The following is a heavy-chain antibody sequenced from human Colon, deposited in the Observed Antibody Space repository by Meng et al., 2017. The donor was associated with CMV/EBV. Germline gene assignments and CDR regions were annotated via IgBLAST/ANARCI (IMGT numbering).Heavy chain of an antibody. CDR2: IDWDDDK. J-gene: IGHJ4*02. V-gene: IGHV2-70*18. CDR3: ARIDFWSGYSFDY. D-gene: IGHD3-3*01. Sequence: SWVRQAPGQGLEWLALIDWDDDKYYSTSLKTRLTISKDTSKNQVVLTMTNMDPVDTATYYCARIDFWSGYSFDYWGQGTLVTVSS.